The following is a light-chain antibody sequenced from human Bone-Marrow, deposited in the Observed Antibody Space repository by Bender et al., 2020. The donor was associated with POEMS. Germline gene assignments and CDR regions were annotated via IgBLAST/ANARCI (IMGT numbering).Light chain of an antibody. CDR3: AAWDDSLGGWV. Sequence: QSVVTQPPSLSEAPRQRVTISCSGTSSNIGNHGVNWYQQLPGEAPKLLIYYDDLLPPGVSDRFSASMSGTSASLAISELQSEDEALYYCAAWDDSLGGWVVGGGTKLTVL. J-gene: IGLJ3*02. V-gene: IGLV1-36*01. CDR1: SSNIGNHG. CDR2: YDD.